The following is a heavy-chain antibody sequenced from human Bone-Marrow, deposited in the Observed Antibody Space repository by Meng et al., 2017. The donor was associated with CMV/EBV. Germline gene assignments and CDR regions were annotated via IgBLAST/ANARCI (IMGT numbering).Heavy chain of an antibody. Sequence: SFPCTVPGGSSPFRTFYGGWIRQPPGKGLEWIGSIRYTGSTYSNPSLKSRLTISIDPSKNQLSLMLSSVTAADTAVYYCARMEHRYDFWGQGALVTVSS. V-gene: IGHV4-39*07. CDR2: IRYTGST. J-gene: IGHJ4*02. D-gene: IGHD1/OR15-1a*01. CDR3: ARMEHRYDF. CDR1: GGSSPFRTFY.